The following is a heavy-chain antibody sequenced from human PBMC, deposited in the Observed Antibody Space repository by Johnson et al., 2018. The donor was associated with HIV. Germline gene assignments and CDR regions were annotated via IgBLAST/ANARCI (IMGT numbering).Heavy chain of an antibody. V-gene: IGHV3-7*01. CDR2: IQQDGSVK. J-gene: IGHJ3*02. CDR3: ARFYSGGWSDAFDI. Sequence: VQLVESGGGLVQPGGSLRLSCAGSGFTFSDYWMSWVRRAPGKGLEWVANIQQDGSVKYYVDSVKGRFTIARYNAKSSLYLQMNSLRDEDTAVYYCARFYSGGWSDAFDIWGQVTMVTVSS. CDR1: GFTFSDYW. D-gene: IGHD6-19*01.